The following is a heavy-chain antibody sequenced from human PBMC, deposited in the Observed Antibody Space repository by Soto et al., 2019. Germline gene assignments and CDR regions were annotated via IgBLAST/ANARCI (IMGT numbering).Heavy chain of an antibody. CDR2: INHSGGT. CDR3: ARGSVDTVDSSGLYEY. V-gene: IGHV4-34*01. D-gene: IGHD3-22*01. Sequence: SETLSLTCAEYGGSCSSYYWSWIRKPPGKGLEWIGEINHSGGTIYNPSLKSRVTISVDTSKSQFSLKLTSVTAADRAVYYCARGSVDTVDSSGLYEYWGQGTPVTVSS. J-gene: IGHJ4*02. CDR1: GGSCSSYY.